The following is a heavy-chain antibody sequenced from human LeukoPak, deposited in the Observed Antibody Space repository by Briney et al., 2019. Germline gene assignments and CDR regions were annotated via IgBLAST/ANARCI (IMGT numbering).Heavy chain of an antibody. J-gene: IGHJ6*02. V-gene: IGHV4-34*01. Sequence: SETLSLTCAVYEGSFSGYYWSWIRQPPGKGLEWIGEINHSGSTNYNPSLKSRVTISVDTSKNQFSLKLSSVTAADTAVYYCAVAVAGPPTPYYYYYGMDVWGQGTTVTVSS. CDR1: EGSFSGYY. D-gene: IGHD6-13*01. CDR2: INHSGST. CDR3: AVAVAGPPTPYYYYYGMDV.